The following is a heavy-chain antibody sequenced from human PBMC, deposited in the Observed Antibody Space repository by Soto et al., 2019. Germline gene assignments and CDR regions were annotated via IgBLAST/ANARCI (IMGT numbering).Heavy chain of an antibody. CDR2: ISSTSRNI. J-gene: IGHJ4*02. D-gene: IGHD6-19*01. Sequence: EVQLVESGGGLGQPGGSLRVSCAASGFTFSSYSVNWVRQAPGKGLEWISYISSTSRNIYYADSVKGRFTVSRDNAQKSVYLEMNSLRAEDTAVYDYARVYISGWTSDYWGQGTLVTVSS. CDR3: ARVYISGWTSDY. CDR1: GFTFSSYS. V-gene: IGHV3-48*01.